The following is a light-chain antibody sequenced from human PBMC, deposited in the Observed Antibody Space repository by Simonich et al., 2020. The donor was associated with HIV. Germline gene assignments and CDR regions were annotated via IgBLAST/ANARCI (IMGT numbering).Light chain of an antibody. J-gene: IGLJ2*01. CDR3: YSTDSSGNHRV. Sequence: SYELTQPSSVSVSPGQTARITCSGDALPKKYAYWYQKKSGQAPVLVIYEDSKRPSGSPERFSGSSSGTMATLTISGAQVEDEADYYCYSTDSSGNHRVFGGGTKLTVL. CDR1: ALPKKY. V-gene: IGLV3-10*01. CDR2: EDS.